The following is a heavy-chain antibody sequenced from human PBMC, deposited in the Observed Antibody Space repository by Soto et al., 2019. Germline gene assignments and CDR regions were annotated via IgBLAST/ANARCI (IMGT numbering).Heavy chain of an antibody. Sequence: GASVKVSCKASGYTFTSYAMHWVRQAPGQRLEWMGWINAGNGNTKYSQKFQGRVTITRDTSASTAYMELSSLRSEDTAVYYCARPRRDIVVVPAAFDIWGQGTMVTVS. J-gene: IGHJ3*02. CDR3: ARPRRDIVVVPAAFDI. CDR2: INAGNGNT. V-gene: IGHV1-3*01. D-gene: IGHD2-2*01. CDR1: GYTFTSYA.